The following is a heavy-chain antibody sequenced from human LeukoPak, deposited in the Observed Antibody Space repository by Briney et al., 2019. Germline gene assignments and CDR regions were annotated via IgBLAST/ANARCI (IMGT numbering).Heavy chain of an antibody. V-gene: IGHV4-34*01. J-gene: IGHJ4*02. Sequence: SGTLSLTCAVYGGSFSDYYWSWISQPPGKGLEWIGEINHSGSTNYNQSLKSRVTISVDTSKNQFSLKLSSVTAADTAVYYCAGSIAARLDYWGQGTLVTVSS. CDR2: INHSGST. CDR3: AGSIAARLDY. D-gene: IGHD6-6*01. CDR1: GGSFSDYY.